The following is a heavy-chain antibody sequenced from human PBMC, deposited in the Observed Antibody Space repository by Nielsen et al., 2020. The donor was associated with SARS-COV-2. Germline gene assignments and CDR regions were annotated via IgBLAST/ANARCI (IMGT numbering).Heavy chain of an antibody. Sequence: GESLKISCAASRFTFSSYAMSWVRQAPGKGLEWVSAISGSGGSTYYADSVKGRFTISRDNSKNTLYLQMNSLRAEDTAVYYCAKEPVLDTVMVKGAYFDYWGQGTLVTVSS. CDR3: AKEPVLDTVMVKGAYFDY. D-gene: IGHD5-18*01. CDR2: ISGSGGST. CDR1: RFTFSSYA. V-gene: IGHV3-23*01. J-gene: IGHJ4*02.